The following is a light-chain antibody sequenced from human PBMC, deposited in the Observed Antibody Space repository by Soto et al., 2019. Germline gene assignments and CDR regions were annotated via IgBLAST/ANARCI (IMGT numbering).Light chain of an antibody. Sequence: EIVLTQSPATLSLSPGERATLSCRASQSVSSYLAWYQQKPGKAPRLLIYDASNRATGIPSRFSGSGSGTEFTLTISSLEPEDFAVYYCQQRSNWPRTFGQGTKLEIK. J-gene: IGKJ2*01. V-gene: IGKV3-11*01. CDR1: QSVSSY. CDR3: QQRSNWPRT. CDR2: DAS.